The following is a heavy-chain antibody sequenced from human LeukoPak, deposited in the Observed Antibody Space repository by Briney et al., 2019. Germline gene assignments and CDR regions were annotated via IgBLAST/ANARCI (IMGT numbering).Heavy chain of an antibody. CDR2: IYYSGST. CDR1: GGSISSYY. Sequence: PSETLSLTCTVSGGSISSYYWSWIWQPPGKGLEWIGYIYYSGSTNYNPSLKSRVTISVDTSKNQFSLKLSSVTAADTAVYYCASLPIYGDYEVYWGQGTLVTVSS. J-gene: IGHJ4*02. D-gene: IGHD4-17*01. V-gene: IGHV4-59*01. CDR3: ASLPIYGDYEVY.